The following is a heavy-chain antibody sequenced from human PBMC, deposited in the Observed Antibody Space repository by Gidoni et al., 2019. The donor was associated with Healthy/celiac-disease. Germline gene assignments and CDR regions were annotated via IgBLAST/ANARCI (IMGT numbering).Heavy chain of an antibody. CDR3: AAQRGVIDTFDY. CDR2: ISGSGGST. CDR1: GFTFSSYA. D-gene: IGHD3-16*02. V-gene: IGHV3-23*01. Sequence: EVQLFESGGGLVQPGGSLRLSCAASGFTFSSYAMSLVRQAPGKGLEWVSAISGSGGSTYYADSVKGRFTISRDNSKNTLYLQMNSLRAEDTAVYYCAAQRGVIDTFDYWGQGTLVTVSS. J-gene: IGHJ4*02.